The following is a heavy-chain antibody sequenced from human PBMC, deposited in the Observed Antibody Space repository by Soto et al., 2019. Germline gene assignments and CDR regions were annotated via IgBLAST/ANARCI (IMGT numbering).Heavy chain of an antibody. D-gene: IGHD3-3*01. V-gene: IGHV4-31*03. CDR2: IYYSGST. J-gene: IGHJ6*02. CDR3: ARGPVYYDFWSGPLPYYGMDV. CDR1: GGSISSGGYY. Sequence: QVQLQESGPGLVKPSQTLFLTCTVSGGSISSGGYYWSWIRQHPGKGLEWIGYIYYSGSTYYNPSLKSRVTISVDTSKNQFSLKLSSVTAADTAVYYCARGPVYYDFWSGPLPYYGMDVWGQGTTVTVSS.